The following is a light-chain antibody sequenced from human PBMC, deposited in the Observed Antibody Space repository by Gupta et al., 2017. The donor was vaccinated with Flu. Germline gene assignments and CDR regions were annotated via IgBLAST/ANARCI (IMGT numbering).Light chain of an antibody. CDR1: SLRNSY. V-gene: IGLV3-19*01. CDR3: NSRDSTDNHHAV. J-gene: IGLJ2*01. CDR2: AKN. Sequence: QTVRITCQGDSLRNSYASWYQQKPGQAPVLVIDAKNIRPSGIPDRFSCSSSGNTASLITNGAQAEDEADYYWNSRDSTDNHHAVFGGGTKLTVL.